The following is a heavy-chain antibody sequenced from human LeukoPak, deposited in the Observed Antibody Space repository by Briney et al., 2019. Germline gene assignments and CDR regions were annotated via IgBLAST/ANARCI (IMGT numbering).Heavy chain of an antibody. D-gene: IGHD6-13*01. CDR3: ARGAAAGIMFDY. J-gene: IGHJ4*02. V-gene: IGHV1-2*02. Sequence: ASVKASCKASGYTFTGYYMHWVRQAPGQGLEWMGWINPNSGGTNYAQKFQGRVTMTRDTSISTAYMELSRLRSDDTAVYYCARGAAAGIMFDYWGQGTLVTVSS. CDR2: INPNSGGT. CDR1: GYTFTGYY.